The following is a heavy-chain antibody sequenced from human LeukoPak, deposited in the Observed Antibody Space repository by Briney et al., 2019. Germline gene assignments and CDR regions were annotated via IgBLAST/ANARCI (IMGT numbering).Heavy chain of an antibody. CDR2: INSDGSEG. D-gene: IGHD6-6*01. Sequence: GGSLRLSCAVSGVTFRGVWKSWGREAPGKGLEWVASINSDGSEGYYADVVKSRLTISRENAKNSLYLQINSLRAEDTAVYYCSRSSYSSSSSVWGQGTMVTVSS. V-gene: IGHV3-7*03. CDR1: GVTFRGVW. J-gene: IGHJ3*01. CDR3: SRSSYSSSSSV.